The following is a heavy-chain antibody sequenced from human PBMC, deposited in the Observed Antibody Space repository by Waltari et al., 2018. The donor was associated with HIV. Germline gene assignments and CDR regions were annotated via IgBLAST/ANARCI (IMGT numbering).Heavy chain of an antibody. CDR3: ARGSKPYDSSGAYFDY. D-gene: IGHD3-22*01. J-gene: IGHJ4*02. CDR1: GGSFSGYY. V-gene: IGHV4-34*01. CDR2: INPSGSN. Sequence: QVQLQQWGAGLLKPSETLSLTCAVYGGSFSGYYWSWIRQPPGKGLEWIGEINPSGSNNYNPSLKSRVTISVDTAKNQFSLKLSSVTAADTAVYYCARGSKPYDSSGAYFDYWGQGTLVTVSS.